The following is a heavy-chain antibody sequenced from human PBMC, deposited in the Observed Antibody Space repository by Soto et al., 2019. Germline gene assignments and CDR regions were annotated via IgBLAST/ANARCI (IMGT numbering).Heavy chain of an antibody. D-gene: IGHD1-26*01. CDR3: ARDAEWELLRVYYYYGMDV. J-gene: IGHJ6*02. V-gene: IGHV3-48*02. Sequence: PGESLKISCAASGFTFSSYSMNWVRQAPGKGLEWVSYISSSSSTIYYADSVKGRFTISRDNAKNSLYLQMNSLRDEDTAVYYCARDAEWELLRVYYYYGMDVWGQGTTVTVSS. CDR2: ISSSSSTI. CDR1: GFTFSSYS.